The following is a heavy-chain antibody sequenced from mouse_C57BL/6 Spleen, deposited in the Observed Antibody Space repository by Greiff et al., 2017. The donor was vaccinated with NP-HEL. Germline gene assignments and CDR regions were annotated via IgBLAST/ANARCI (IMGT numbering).Heavy chain of an antibody. Sequence: QVQLQQPGAELVRPGSSVKLSCKASGYTFTSYWMDWVKQRPGQGLEWIGNIYPSDSETHYNQKFKDKATLTVDKSSSTAYMQLSSLTSEDSAVYYCAREGGSYAMDYWGQGTSGTVSS. J-gene: IGHJ4*01. CDR1: GYTFTSYW. CDR2: IYPSDSET. CDR3: AREGGSYAMDY. V-gene: IGHV1-61*01.